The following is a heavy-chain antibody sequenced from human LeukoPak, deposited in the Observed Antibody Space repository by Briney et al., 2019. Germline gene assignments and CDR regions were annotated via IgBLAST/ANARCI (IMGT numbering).Heavy chain of an antibody. CDR2: IYYSGST. Sequence: SETLSLPCTLSGGSISIGSYYCSWIRQPPGKVLGWIGYIYYSGSTNYNPYLKSRVTISVDTSKNQISLKLSYVTAADTAVYYCARVHRWPYYFDYWGQGTLVTVSS. CDR3: ARVHRWPYYFDY. V-gene: IGHV4-61*01. J-gene: IGHJ4*02. D-gene: IGHD6-13*01. CDR1: GGSISIGSYY.